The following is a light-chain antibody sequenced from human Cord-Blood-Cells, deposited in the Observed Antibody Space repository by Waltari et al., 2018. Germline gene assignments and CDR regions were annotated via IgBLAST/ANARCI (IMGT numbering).Light chain of an antibody. CDR3: QQSYSTPT. CDR2: AAS. CDR1: QSISSY. J-gene: IGKJ4*01. V-gene: IGKV1-39*01. Sequence: IQMTQSPSSRPASVVDSVTITCPASQSISSYINWYQQKPGKAPKLLIYAASTLQSGVPSRFSGSGSGTDFTLTISSLQPEDFATYYCQQSYSTPTFGGGTKVEIK.